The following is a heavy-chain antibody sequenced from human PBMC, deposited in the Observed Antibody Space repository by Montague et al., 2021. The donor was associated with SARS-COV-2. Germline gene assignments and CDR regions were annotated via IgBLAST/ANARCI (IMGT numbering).Heavy chain of an antibody. J-gene: IGHJ4*02. CDR2: ISYDGSNK. CDR3: ARPSSGYGYYFDY. D-gene: IGHD5-12*01. V-gene: IGHV3-30-3*01. CDR1: GFTFSSYA. Sequence: SLRLSCAASGFTFSSYAMHWVRQAPGKGLEWVAVISYDGSNKYYVDSVKGRFTISRDNSKNTLYLQMNSLRAEDTAAYYCARPSSGYGYYFDYWGQGTLVTVSS.